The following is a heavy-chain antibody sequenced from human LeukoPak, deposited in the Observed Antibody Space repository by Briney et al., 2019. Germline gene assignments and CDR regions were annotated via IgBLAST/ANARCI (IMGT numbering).Heavy chain of an antibody. CDR2: ISSSGGAI. CDR1: GFTFSDYD. CDR3: ARDFITSGYCSGGSCYSGFDY. D-gene: IGHD2-15*01. V-gene: IGHV3-11*04. Sequence: GGSLRLSCAASGFTFSDYDMGWIRQAPGKGLEWVSHISSSGGAIYYADSVKGRFTISRDNAKNSLYLQMNSLRAEDTAVYYCARDFITSGYCSGGSCYSGFDYWGQGPLVTVPS. J-gene: IGHJ4*02.